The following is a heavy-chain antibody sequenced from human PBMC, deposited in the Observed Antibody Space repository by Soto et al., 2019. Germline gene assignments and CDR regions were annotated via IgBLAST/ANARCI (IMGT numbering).Heavy chain of an antibody. V-gene: IGHV4-39*01. J-gene: IGHJ4*02. Sequence: PSETLPPTCSVSGDSINSDKYYWGWIRQPPGKGLEWIGSIYYRGNTYYNPSLQTRVTISLDKSKSQFSLRLNSVTAADSAVYFCARLEGLATISYYFDFWGQGAQVTVSS. CDR2: IYYRGNT. CDR3: ARLEGLATISYYFDF. D-gene: IGHD3-9*01. CDR1: GDSINSDKYY.